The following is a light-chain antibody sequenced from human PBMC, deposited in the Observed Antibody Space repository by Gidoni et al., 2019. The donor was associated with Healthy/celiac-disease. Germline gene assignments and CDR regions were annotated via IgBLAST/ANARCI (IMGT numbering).Light chain of an antibody. Sequence: QSALTQPRTVSGSPGQSVTLSCTGTSSDVGGYIYVSWYQQHPGKAPKLIIYDVSKRPSGVPDRFSGSRSGNTASLTISGLQAEDEADYYCCSYAGSYPYVFGSGTKVTVL. CDR1: SSDVGGYIY. CDR3: CSYAGSYPYV. CDR2: DVS. J-gene: IGLJ1*01. V-gene: IGLV2-11*01.